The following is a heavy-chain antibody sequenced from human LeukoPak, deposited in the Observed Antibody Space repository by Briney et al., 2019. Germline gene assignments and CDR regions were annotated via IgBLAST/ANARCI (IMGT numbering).Heavy chain of an antibody. CDR1: GFTFDDYA. Sequence: PGRSLRLSCAASGFTFDDYAMHWVRQAPGKGLEWVSGISWNSGSIGYADSVKGRFTISRDNAKNSLYLQMNSLRAEDTALYYCAKDTAYCTNGVCSVSFDYWGQGTLVTVSS. CDR2: ISWNSGSI. D-gene: IGHD2-8*01. V-gene: IGHV3-9*01. J-gene: IGHJ4*02. CDR3: AKDTAYCTNGVCSVSFDY.